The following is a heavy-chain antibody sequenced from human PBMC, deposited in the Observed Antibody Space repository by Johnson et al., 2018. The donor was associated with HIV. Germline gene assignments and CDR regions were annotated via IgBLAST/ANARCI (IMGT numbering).Heavy chain of an antibody. J-gene: IGHJ3*02. Sequence: VQLVESGGGLVQPGGSLRPSCAASGFTFSSYDMHWVRQATGKGLEWVSAIGTAGDTYYPGSVKGRFSISRDNAKSSLCLQMNSLRAEDTAVYYCARDRGYSSSSANAFDIWGQGTMVTVSS. D-gene: IGHD6-6*01. CDR3: ARDRGYSSSSANAFDI. CDR1: GFTFSSYD. V-gene: IGHV3-13*01. CDR2: IGTAGDT.